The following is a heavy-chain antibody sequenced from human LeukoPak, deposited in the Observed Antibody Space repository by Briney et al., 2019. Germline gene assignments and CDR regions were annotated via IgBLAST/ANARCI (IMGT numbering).Heavy chain of an antibody. V-gene: IGHV1-24*01. D-gene: IGHD3-9*01. CDR3: AIGGYDVLTGYNK. Sequence: ASVKVSCKVSGYTLDELSMHWVRQAPGTGLEWLGGFDPEKGETIYAQKFQGRVTMTEDRSTVTAYMELSALRSEDTAVYYCAIGGYDVLTGYNKWGQGTLVTVSS. CDR1: GYTLDELS. CDR2: FDPEKGET. J-gene: IGHJ4*02.